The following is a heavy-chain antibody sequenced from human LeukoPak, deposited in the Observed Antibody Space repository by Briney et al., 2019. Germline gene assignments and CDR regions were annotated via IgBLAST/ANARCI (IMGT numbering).Heavy chain of an antibody. V-gene: IGHV3-21*01. CDR1: GFTFSRYS. J-gene: IGHJ3*02. CDR2: ISSSGSYI. Sequence: GGSLRLSCGASGFTFSRYSMNWVRQAPGKGLEWVSSISSSGSYIYYADSVKGRFTISRDNAKNSLYLQMNSLRAEDTAVYYCASRNQYCGGDCFWAFDIWGQGTMVSVSS. CDR3: ASRNQYCGGDCFWAFDI. D-gene: IGHD2-21*02.